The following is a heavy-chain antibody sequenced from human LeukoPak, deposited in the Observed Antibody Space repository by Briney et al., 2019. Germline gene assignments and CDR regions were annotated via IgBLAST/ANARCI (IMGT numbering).Heavy chain of an antibody. Sequence: QSSETLSLTCAVYGGSFSGYYWSWIRQPPGKGLEWIGEINHSGSTNYNPSLKSRVTISVDTSKNQFSLKLSSVTAADTAVYYCATFPLSGIMITFGEVIATDYWGQGTLVTVSS. J-gene: IGHJ4*02. CDR1: GGSFSGYY. CDR2: INHSGST. V-gene: IGHV4-34*01. CDR3: ATFPLSGIMITFGEVIATDY. D-gene: IGHD3-16*02.